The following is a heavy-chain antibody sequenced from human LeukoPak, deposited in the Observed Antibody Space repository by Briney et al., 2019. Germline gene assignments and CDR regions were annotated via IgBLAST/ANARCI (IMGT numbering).Heavy chain of an antibody. D-gene: IGHD3-10*01. CDR2: TISKEDST. J-gene: IGHJ2*01. CDR1: RFTFRSYA. CDR3: ATDDVLGDLFTDWYFDL. Sequence: GALRLSCECSRFTFRSYAMDSVRHAPGAGLECVSGTISKEDSTYHINSVRGSFTISRDNSKNTLYLQMGSLTTEDMAVYYCATDDVLGDLFTDWYFDLWGRGTLVTVSS. V-gene: IGHV3-64*01.